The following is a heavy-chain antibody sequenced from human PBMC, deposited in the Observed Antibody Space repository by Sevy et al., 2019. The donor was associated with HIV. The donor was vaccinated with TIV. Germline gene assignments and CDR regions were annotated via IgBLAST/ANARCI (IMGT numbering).Heavy chain of an antibody. Sequence: SETLSLTCAVSGHSISSGYYWGWIRQSPGKGLEWIGNIYHSGTTYYNPSLKSRVTISVDTSKNQFSLKLRSVTATDTAVYYCARASGGDKLDYYGMDVWGQGTTVTVSS. D-gene: IGHD2-21*02. CDR3: ARASGGDKLDYYGMDV. CDR1: GHSISSGYY. J-gene: IGHJ6*02. CDR2: IYHSGTT. V-gene: IGHV4-38-2*01.